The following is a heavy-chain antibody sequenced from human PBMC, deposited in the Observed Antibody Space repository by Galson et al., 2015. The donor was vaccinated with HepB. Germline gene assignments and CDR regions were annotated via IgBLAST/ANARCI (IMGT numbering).Heavy chain of an antibody. CDR3: ARVVKRIAAAGPFPFDI. Sequence: SVKVSCKASGYTFTSYAMHWVRQAPGQRLEWMGWINAGNGNTKYSQKFQGRVTITRDTSASTAYMELSSLRSEDTAVYYCARVVKRIAAAGPFPFDIWGQGTMVTVSS. D-gene: IGHD6-13*01. J-gene: IGHJ3*02. CDR1: GYTFTSYA. V-gene: IGHV1-3*01. CDR2: INAGNGNT.